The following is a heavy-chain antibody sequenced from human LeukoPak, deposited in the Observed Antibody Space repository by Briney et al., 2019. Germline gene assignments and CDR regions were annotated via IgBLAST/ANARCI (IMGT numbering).Heavy chain of an antibody. CDR2: IYSSGIT. Sequence: GGSLGLSCAASGFTVTSNFMSWVRQAPGTGLEWLSVIYSSGITYYADSVKGRFTISRDDSKNTLYFQMNSLRVEDTAVYYCATRRDTSGYLDYWGQGTLVTVSS. CDR3: ATRRDTSGYLDY. D-gene: IGHD3-22*01. CDR1: GFTVTSNF. J-gene: IGHJ4*02. V-gene: IGHV3-66*02.